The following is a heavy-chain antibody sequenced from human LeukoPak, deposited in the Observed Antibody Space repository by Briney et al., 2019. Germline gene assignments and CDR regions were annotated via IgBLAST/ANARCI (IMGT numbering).Heavy chain of an antibody. J-gene: IGHJ3*02. V-gene: IGHV3-30*18. CDR2: ISHDGSKK. D-gene: IGHD6-19*01. CDR3: VKVPRSGCCAFDI. CDR1: GFTFSGYG. Sequence: GGSLRLSCAASGFTFSGYGMHWVRRAPGKGLEWVALISHDGSKKYYVDSVKGRFTISRDNSMNTLYLQMNSLRAEDTAVYYCVKVPRSGCCAFDIWGQGTMVTVSS.